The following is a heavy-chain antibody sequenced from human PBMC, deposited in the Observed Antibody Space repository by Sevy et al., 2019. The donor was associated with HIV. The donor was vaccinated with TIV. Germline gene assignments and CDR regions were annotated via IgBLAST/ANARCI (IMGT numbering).Heavy chain of an antibody. Sequence: GESLKISCAASGFTFSGSAMHWVRQASGKGLEWVGRIRSKANSYATAYAASVKGRFTSSRDDSKNTAYLQMNSLKTDDTAVYYCTSEYSTSVCMDVWGKGTTVTVSS. J-gene: IGHJ6*03. D-gene: IGHD6-6*01. CDR3: TSEYSTSVCMDV. CDR2: IRSKANSYAT. V-gene: IGHV3-73*01. CDR1: GFTFSGSA.